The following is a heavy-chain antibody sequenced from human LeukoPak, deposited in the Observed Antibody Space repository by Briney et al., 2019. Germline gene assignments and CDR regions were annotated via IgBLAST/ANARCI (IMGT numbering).Heavy chain of an antibody. CDR2: TYYTGTT. J-gene: IGHJ4*02. CDR3: ARAKRERYCSGGSCARGVYYFDY. Sequence: SETLSLTCTISGGSISPYHWSWIRQPPGRGLEWIGYTYYTGTTNYNPSLNSRATISLDTSKNQFSLTLTSMTSADTAIYYCARAKRERYCSGGSCARGVYYFDYWGQGTLVTVSS. D-gene: IGHD2-15*01. CDR1: GGSISPYH. V-gene: IGHV4-59*01.